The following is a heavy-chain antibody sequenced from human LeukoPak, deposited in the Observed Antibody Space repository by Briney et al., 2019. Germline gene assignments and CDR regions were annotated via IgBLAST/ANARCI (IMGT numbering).Heavy chain of an antibody. CDR3: ARFTPSYGMDV. CDR1: GGTFSSYA. J-gene: IGHJ6*02. V-gene: IGHV1-69*04. Sequence: SVKVSCKASGGTFSSYAISWVRQAPGQGLEWMGRIIPILGIANYAQKFQGRVTITADESTSTAYMELSSLRSEDTAVYYCARFTPSYGMDVWGQGTTVTVSS. CDR2: IIPILGIA.